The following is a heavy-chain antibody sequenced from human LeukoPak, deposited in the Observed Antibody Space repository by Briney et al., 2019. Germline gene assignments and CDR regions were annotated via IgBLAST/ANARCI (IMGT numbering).Heavy chain of an antibody. CDR2: IYYSGST. D-gene: IGHD2-2*03. Sequence: SETLSLTCTVSGGSISSSSYYRGWIRQPPGKGLEWIGSIYYSGSTYYNPSLKSRVTISVDTSKNQFSLKLSSVTAADTAVYYRARLAIVVVPAAIGYWFDPWGQGTLVTVSS. CDR1: GGSISSSSYY. CDR3: ARLAIVVVPAAIGYWFDP. V-gene: IGHV4-39*01. J-gene: IGHJ5*02.